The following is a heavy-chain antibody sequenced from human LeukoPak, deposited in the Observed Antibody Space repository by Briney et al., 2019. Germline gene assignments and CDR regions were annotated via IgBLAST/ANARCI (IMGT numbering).Heavy chain of an antibody. CDR2: IYYSGST. CDR1: GGSISSYY. Sequence: PSETLSLTCTVSGGSISSYYWSWIRQPPGKGLEWIGYIYYSGSTNYNPSLKSRVTISVDTSKNQFSLKLSSVTAADTAVYYCARARNSGSYQDYWGQGTLVTVSS. J-gene: IGHJ4*02. D-gene: IGHD1-26*01. CDR3: ARARNSGSYQDY. V-gene: IGHV4-59*01.